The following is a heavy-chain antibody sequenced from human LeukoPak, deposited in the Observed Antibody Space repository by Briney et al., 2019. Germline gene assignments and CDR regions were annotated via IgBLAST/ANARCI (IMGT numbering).Heavy chain of an antibody. J-gene: IGHJ4*02. D-gene: IGHD4-17*01. V-gene: IGHV3-23*01. CDR2: ISGSGGST. Sequence: GGSLRLSCAASGFTFSSYAMSWVRQAPGKGLEWVSAISGSGGSTYYADSVKGRFTISRDNSKNTLYLQMNSLRAEDTAVYYCAKPPNYGDYPYYFDYWGQGTLVTVSS. CDR3: AKPPNYGDYPYYFDY. CDR1: GFTFSSYA.